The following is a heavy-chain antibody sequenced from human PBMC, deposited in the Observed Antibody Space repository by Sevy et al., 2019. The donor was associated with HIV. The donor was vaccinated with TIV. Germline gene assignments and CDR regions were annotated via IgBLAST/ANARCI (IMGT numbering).Heavy chain of an antibody. CDR1: GFAFYDYS. Sequence: GGSLRLSCAASGFAFYDYSMSWIRQAPGKGLEWVATLSFGCGKINYADSVKGRFTISIDNSKNSFYLQMDNVRVEDTALYYCAGEGCTRPHDYWGQGTRVTVSS. D-gene: IGHD2-8*01. V-gene: IGHV3-23*01. CDR2: LSFGCGKI. CDR3: AGEGCTRPHDY. J-gene: IGHJ4*02.